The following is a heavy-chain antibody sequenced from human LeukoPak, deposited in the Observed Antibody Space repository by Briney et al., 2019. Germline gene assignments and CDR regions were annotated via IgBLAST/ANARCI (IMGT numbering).Heavy chain of an antibody. V-gene: IGHV4-61*02. J-gene: IGHJ3*02. D-gene: IGHD3-10*01. CDR2: IYASGST. CDR1: GGSISSGSYY. Sequence: SQTLSLTCTVSGGSISSGSYYWSWIRQPAETGLEWIGRIYASGSTNYNPSLKSRVTISIDTSKNQFSLKLSSVTPADTAVYYCARGGGDSGSYGFDIWGQGTMVTVSS. CDR3: ARGGGDSGSYGFDI.